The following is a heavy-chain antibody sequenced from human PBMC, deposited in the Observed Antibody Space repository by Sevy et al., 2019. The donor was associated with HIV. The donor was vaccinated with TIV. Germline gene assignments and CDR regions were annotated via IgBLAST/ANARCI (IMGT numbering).Heavy chain of an antibody. D-gene: IGHD2-15*01. Sequence: ASVKVSCKASGYTFTGYYMHWVLQAPGQGLEWMGWSNPNSGGTNYAQKFQGRVTMTRDTSISTAYMERSRLRSDDRAGYYCASLALGYCSGGSCYSGGGYYYGMDVWGQRTTVTVSS. V-gene: IGHV1-2*02. CDR2: SNPNSGGT. CDR3: ASLALGYCSGGSCYSGGGYYYGMDV. J-gene: IGHJ6*02. CDR1: GYTFTGYY.